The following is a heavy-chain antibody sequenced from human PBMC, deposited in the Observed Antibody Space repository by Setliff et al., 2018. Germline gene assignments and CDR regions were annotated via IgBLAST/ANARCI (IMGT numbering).Heavy chain of an antibody. J-gene: IGHJ3*02. D-gene: IGHD1-26*01. CDR3: ARKGISALSGAFDM. CDR1: GGSISNYY. CDR2: IYTSGST. Sequence: ASETLSLTCTVSGGSISNYYWSWIRQPAGKGLEWIGRIYTSGSTNYNPPLKSRVTMSVDTSKNQFSLKLSSVTAADTAVYYCARKGISALSGAFDMWGQGTMVTVSS. V-gene: IGHV4-4*07.